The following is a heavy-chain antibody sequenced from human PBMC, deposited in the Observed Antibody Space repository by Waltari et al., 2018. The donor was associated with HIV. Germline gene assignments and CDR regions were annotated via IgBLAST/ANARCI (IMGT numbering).Heavy chain of an antibody. J-gene: IGHJ4*02. CDR2: IRYDGSDK. D-gene: IGHD3-22*01. CDR3: AKVDYYYDSSGYFYIDY. V-gene: IGHV3-30*02. Sequence: RGLEWVAFIRYDGSDKYYGDSVKGRFTISRDNSKNTLYLQMNSLRPDDTAVYYCAKVDYYYDSSGYFYIDYWGQGVLVTVSS.